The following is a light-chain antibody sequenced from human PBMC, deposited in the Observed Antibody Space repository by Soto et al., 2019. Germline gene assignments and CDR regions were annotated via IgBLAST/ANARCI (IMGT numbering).Light chain of an antibody. V-gene: IGLV1-40*01. Sequence: QSVLTQPPSASATPGQRVTISCSGSSSNIGAGYDVHWYQQLPGTAPKLLIYNNNNRPSGVPDRFSGSKSGTSASLAITGLQAEDEADYYCQSYDSSLSGGVFGGGTKLTVL. J-gene: IGLJ3*02. CDR1: SSNIGAGYD. CDR3: QSYDSSLSGGV. CDR2: NNN.